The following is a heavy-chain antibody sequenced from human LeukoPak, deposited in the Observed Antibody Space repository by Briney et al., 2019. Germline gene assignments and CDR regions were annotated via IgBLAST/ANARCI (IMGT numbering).Heavy chain of an antibody. CDR3: ARDQVVRGVIIHCRFDP. D-gene: IGHD3-10*01. CDR2: ISAYNGNT. Sequence: ASVKVSCKASGYTFTSYGISWVRQAPGQGLEWMGWISAYNGNTNYAQKLQGRVTMTTDTSTSTAYVELRSLRSDDTAVYYCARDQVVRGVIIHCRFDPWGQGTLVTVSS. J-gene: IGHJ5*02. CDR1: GYTFTSYG. V-gene: IGHV1-18*01.